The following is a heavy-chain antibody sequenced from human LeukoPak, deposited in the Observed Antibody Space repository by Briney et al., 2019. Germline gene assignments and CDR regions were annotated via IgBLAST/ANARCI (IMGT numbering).Heavy chain of an antibody. CDR2: IYTSGST. CDR3: ARAHNWNYDKPFDY. CDR1: GGSISSYY. V-gene: IGHV4-4*07. J-gene: IGHJ4*02. Sequence: SETLSLTCTVSGGSISSYYWSWIRQPAGKGLEWIGRIYTSGSTNYNPSLKSRVTISVDTSKNQFSLKLSSVTAADTAVYYCARAHNWNYDKPFDYWGQGTLVTVSS. D-gene: IGHD1-7*01.